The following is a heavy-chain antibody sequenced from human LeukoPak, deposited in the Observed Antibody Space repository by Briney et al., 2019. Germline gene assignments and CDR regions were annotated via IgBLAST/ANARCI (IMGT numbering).Heavy chain of an antibody. J-gene: IGHJ4*02. Sequence: PSETLSLTCTVSGGSISSHYWSWIRQPPGKGLEWIGYIYYSGSTNNNPSLKSRVTISVDTSKNQFSLKLSSVTAADTAVYYCARYSSSWSPYYFDYWGQGTLVTVSS. V-gene: IGHV4-59*11. CDR3: ARYSSSWSPYYFDY. CDR2: IYYSGST. D-gene: IGHD6-13*01. CDR1: GGSISSHY.